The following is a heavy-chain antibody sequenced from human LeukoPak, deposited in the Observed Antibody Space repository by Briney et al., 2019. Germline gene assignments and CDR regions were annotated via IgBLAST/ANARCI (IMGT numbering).Heavy chain of an antibody. CDR3: ARGAADRNNYYYYIDV. V-gene: IGHV4-34*01. CDR1: GGSISTYY. D-gene: IGHD1/OR15-1a*01. Sequence: SETLSLTCTVSGGSISTYYWNWIRQSPGKGLEWIGEINHTGTTNYNPSLKSRFTISVETSKNQFSLKLTSVTAADTAVYYCARGAADRNNYYYYIDVWGKGTTVTVSS. CDR2: INHTGTT. J-gene: IGHJ6*03.